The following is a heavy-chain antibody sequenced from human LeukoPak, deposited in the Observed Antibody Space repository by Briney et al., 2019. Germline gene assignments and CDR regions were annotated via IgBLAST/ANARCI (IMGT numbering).Heavy chain of an antibody. Sequence: PSETLSLTCTVSGGSVSSGSYYWSWIRQPPGKGLEWIGYIYYSGSTNYNPSLKSRVTISVDTSKNQFSLKLSSVTAADTAVYYCARALYGSIDYWGQGTLVTVSS. CDR2: IYYSGST. CDR3: ARALYGSIDY. J-gene: IGHJ4*02. V-gene: IGHV4-61*01. CDR1: GGSVSSGSYY. D-gene: IGHD4-17*01.